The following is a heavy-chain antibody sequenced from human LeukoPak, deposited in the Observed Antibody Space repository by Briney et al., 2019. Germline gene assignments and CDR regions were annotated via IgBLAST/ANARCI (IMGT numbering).Heavy chain of an antibody. Sequence: ASVKVSCKASGGTFSSYAISWVRQAPGQGLEWMGGIIPIFGTANYAQKFQGRVTITADESTSTAYMELSSLRSEDTAVYYCARAPLPYGSAFPAYYFDYWGQGTLVTVSS. J-gene: IGHJ4*02. V-gene: IGHV1-69*13. CDR3: ARAPLPYGSAFPAYYFDY. CDR1: GGTFSSYA. CDR2: IIPIFGTA. D-gene: IGHD3-10*01.